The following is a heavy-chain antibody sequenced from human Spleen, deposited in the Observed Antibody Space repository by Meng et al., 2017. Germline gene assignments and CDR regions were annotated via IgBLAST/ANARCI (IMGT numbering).Heavy chain of an antibody. V-gene: IGHV3-48*03. CDR1: GFTFDDYA. CDR3: AGTGYSLGYYYFDY. Sequence: GESLKISCAASGFTFDDYAMHWVRQAPGKGLEWVSYISSSTGTIFYADSVKGRFTISRDNGKNSLYLQMNSLRVEDTAVYYCAGTGYSLGYYYFDYWGQGTLVTVSS. CDR2: ISSSTGTI. D-gene: IGHD1-26*01. J-gene: IGHJ4*02.